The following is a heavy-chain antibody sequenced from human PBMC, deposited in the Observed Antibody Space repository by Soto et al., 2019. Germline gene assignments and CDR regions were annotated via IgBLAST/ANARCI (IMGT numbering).Heavy chain of an antibody. CDR1: GDSVFDGRW. D-gene: IGHD1-26*01. Sequence: QVQLQESGPGLVKPSGTLSLTCAVSGDSVFDGRWWSWVRLPPGKGLEWIGETHHNGGTNYNPSLKSRVTISVDKSNNLFSLNLTSVTAADTAVYYCAREGGYRLEYWGQGTLVTVSS. CDR3: AREGGYRLEY. CDR2: THHNGGT. V-gene: IGHV4-4*02. J-gene: IGHJ4*02.